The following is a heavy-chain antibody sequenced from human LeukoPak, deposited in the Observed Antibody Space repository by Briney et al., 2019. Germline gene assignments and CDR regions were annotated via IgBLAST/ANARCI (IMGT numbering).Heavy chain of an antibody. CDR2: VKSKADDGTT. CDR1: GFSFTNTW. D-gene: IGHD3-10*01. CDR3: ATEGGSGSYYGDDAFDM. Sequence: GGSLLLSCDASGFSFTNTWMSWVRQAPGKGLEWVGRVKSKADDGTTDYAAPVQGRFTISRDDSKNTLSLQMNSLKTEDTAVYYCATEGGSGSYYGDDAFDMWGQGTMVTVSS. J-gene: IGHJ3*02. V-gene: IGHV3-15*01.